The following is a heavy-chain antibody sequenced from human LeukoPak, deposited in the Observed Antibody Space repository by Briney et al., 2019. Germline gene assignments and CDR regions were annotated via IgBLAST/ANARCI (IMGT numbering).Heavy chain of an antibody. CDR2: ISSSSSYI. CDR1: GFTFSSYS. V-gene: IGHV3-21*04. CDR3: ARDYYDSSGYYYMDY. D-gene: IGHD3-22*01. J-gene: IGHJ4*02. Sequence: GGSLRPSCAASGFTFSSYSMNWVRQAPGKGLEWVSSISSSSSYIYYADSVKGRFTISRDNAKNSLYLQMNSLRAEDTAVYYCARDYYDSSGYYYMDYWGQGTLVTVSS.